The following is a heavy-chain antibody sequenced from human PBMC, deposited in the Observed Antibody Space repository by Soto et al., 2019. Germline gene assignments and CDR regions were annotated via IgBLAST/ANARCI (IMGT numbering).Heavy chain of an antibody. CDR1: DFTFRNYW. V-gene: IGHV3-7*03. Sequence: GGSLRLSCATSDFTFRNYWMNWVRQAPGKGLEWVANIKPDGSATNYVDSVKGRFTISRDNVRNSVSLQMNSLRVEDTAVYFCFGGNGGPQWGQGNLVTVYS. CDR3: FGGNGGPQ. J-gene: IGHJ4*02. CDR2: IKPDGSAT. D-gene: IGHD3-16*01.